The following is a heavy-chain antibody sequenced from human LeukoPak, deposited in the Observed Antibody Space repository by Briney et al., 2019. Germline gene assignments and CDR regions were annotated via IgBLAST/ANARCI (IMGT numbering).Heavy chain of an antibody. CDR3: ARDPAQGDWLSLYYFDY. J-gene: IGHJ4*02. D-gene: IGHD3/OR15-3a*01. CDR1: GFTFSSYS. CDR2: ISSSSSYI. Sequence: GGSLRLSCAASGFTFSSYSMNWVRQAPGKGLEWVSSISSSSSYIYYADSVKGRFTISRDNAKNSLYLQMNSLRAEDTAVYYCARDPAQGDWLSLYYFDYWGQGTLVTVSS. V-gene: IGHV3-21*01.